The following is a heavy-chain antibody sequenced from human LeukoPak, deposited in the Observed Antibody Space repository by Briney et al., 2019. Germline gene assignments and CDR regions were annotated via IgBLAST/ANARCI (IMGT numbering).Heavy chain of an antibody. Sequence: GGSLRLSCAASGFTFSSYGMHWVRQPPGKGLEWVAVIWYDGSNKYYADSVKGRFTISRDNSKNTLYLQMNSLRAEDTAVYYCARGRVADYVWGSYRPNWFDPWGQGTLVTVSS. CDR3: ARGRVADYVWGSYRPNWFDP. V-gene: IGHV3-33*01. CDR1: GFTFSSYG. D-gene: IGHD3-16*02. J-gene: IGHJ5*02. CDR2: IWYDGSNK.